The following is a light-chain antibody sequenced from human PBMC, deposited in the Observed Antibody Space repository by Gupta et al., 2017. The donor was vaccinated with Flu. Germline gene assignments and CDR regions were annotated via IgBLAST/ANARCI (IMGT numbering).Light chain of an antibody. CDR2: GAS. CDR1: QSCFVNYNNRNY. Sequence: SHGDTATINCKSSQSCFVNYNNRNYLGWYQQKPGQPPKLLIYGASSRKCGVPDRFSGSGSGTDFTLTISGLQAEDVAVYYCQQYYDNPVTFGHGTRLEI. CDR3: QQYYDNPVT. V-gene: IGKV4-1*01. J-gene: IGKJ2*01.